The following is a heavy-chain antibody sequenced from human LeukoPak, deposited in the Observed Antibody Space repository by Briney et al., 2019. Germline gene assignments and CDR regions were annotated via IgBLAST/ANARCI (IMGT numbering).Heavy chain of an antibody. CDR2: IYHSGNT. CDR3: ARYNRDTGGYGMDV. V-gene: IGHV4-59*12. Sequence: SETLSLTCTVSGGSISSYYWSWIRQPPGKGLEWIGSIYHSGNTYYNPSLNSRVTISIDRSKNQFSLKLSSVTAADTALYYCARYNRDTGGYGMDVWGQGTTVTVSS. CDR1: GGSISSYY. D-gene: IGHD5-18*01. J-gene: IGHJ6*02.